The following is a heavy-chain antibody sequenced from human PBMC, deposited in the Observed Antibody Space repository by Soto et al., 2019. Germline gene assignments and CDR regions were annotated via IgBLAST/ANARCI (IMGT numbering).Heavy chain of an antibody. CDR2: ISSSSSYI. CDR3: ARVMEPRVQEY. CDR1: GLTFSSYS. J-gene: IGHJ4*02. D-gene: IGHD1-1*01. V-gene: IGHV3-21*01. Sequence: GGSLRLSCAASGLTFSSYSMNWVRQAPGKGLEWVSSISSSSSYIYYADSVKGRFTISRDNAKNSLYLQMNTLRAEDTAVYYCARVMEPRVQEYWRQGTMVIGST.